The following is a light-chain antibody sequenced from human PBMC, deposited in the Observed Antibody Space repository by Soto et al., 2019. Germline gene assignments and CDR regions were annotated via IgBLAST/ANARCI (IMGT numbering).Light chain of an antibody. CDR3: MQALQTLLT. CDR1: QSFLHSNGYNY. CDR2: LGS. Sequence: DIVLTQSPLSLPVTPGEPASISCRSRQSFLHSNGYNYLDWYLQKPGQSPQLLIYLGSNRASGVPDRFSGSGSGTDFTLKISRVEAEDVGVYYCMQALQTLLTFGGGTKVDIK. V-gene: IGKV2-28*01. J-gene: IGKJ4*01.